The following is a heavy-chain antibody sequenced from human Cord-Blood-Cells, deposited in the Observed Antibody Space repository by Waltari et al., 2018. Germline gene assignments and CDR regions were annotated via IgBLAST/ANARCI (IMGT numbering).Heavy chain of an antibody. D-gene: IGHD2-2*01. CDR2: INHSGST. V-gene: IGHV4-34*01. CDR1: GGSFSGSY. J-gene: IGHJ3*02. Sequence: QVQLQQWGAGLLKPSETLSLTCAVYGGSFSGSYWSWIRQPPGKGMEWIGEINHSGSTNYNPSLKSRVTISVDTSKNQFSLKLSSVTAADTAVYYCARFENCSSTSCYGDLFDAFDIWGQGTMVTVSS. CDR3: ARFENCSSTSCYGDLFDAFDI.